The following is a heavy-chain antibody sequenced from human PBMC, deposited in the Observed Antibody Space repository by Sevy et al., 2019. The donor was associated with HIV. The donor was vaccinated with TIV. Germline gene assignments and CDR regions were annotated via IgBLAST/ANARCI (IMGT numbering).Heavy chain of an antibody. J-gene: IGHJ3*02. CDR3: AKDRVWELGDAFDI. CDR1: GFTFSSYA. V-gene: IGHV3-23*01. D-gene: IGHD1-26*01. Sequence: GGSLRLSCAASGFTFSSYAMSWVRQAPGKGLEWVSGMSGSGGSTYYADPVKGRFAISRDNSKNTLYLQMNSLRAEDTAVYYCAKDRVWELGDAFDIWGQGTMVTVSS. CDR2: MSGSGGST.